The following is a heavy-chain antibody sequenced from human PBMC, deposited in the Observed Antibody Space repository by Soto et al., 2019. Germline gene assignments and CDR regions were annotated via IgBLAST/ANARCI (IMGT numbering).Heavy chain of an antibody. V-gene: IGHV3-15*07. J-gene: IGHJ6*02. CDR2: IKSKTDGGTT. CDR3: TTLTYCISTSCHPYGMDV. Sequence: SVSNAWMNWVRPAPGKGLEWVGRIKSKTDGGTTDYAAPVKGRFTISRDDSKNTLYLQMNSLKTEDTAVYYCTTLTYCISTSCHPYGMDVWGQGTTVTVSS. D-gene: IGHD2-2*01. CDR1: SVSNAW.